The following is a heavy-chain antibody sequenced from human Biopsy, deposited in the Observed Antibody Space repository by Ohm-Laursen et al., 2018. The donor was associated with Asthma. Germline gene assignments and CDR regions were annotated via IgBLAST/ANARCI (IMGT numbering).Heavy chain of an antibody. V-gene: IGHV4-34*01. CDR3: ARDQGDSKFDY. CDR2: IDQSGYT. CDR1: GGYLTGHY. D-gene: IGHD3-16*01. J-gene: IGHJ4*02. Sequence: SETLSLTCTVYGGYLTGHYWNWIRQPPGKGLEWIGGIDQSGYTNYNPSLKSRVTISVDTSKNQLSLNLTSVIAADTAVYYCARDQGDSKFDYWGQGILATVSS.